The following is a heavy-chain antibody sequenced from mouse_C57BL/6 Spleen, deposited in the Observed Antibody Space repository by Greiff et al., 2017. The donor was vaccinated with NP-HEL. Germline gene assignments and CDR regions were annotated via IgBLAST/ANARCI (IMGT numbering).Heavy chain of an antibody. CDR3: AKNRRGYANDYAMDY. CDR1: GFSLTSYG. J-gene: IGHJ4*01. CDR2: IWRGGST. V-gene: IGHV2-5*01. Sequence: QVQLQQSGPGLVQPSQSLSITCTVSGFSLTSYGVHWVRQSPGKGLEWLGVIWRGGSTDYNAAFMSRLSITKDNSKSQVCFKMNSLQADDTAIYYCAKNRRGYANDYAMDYWGQGTSVTVSS. D-gene: IGHD6-1*01.